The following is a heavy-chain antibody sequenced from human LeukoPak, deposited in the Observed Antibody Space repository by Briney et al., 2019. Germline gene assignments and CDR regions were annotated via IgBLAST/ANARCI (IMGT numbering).Heavy chain of an antibody. Sequence: GGSLRLSCAASGFTFSSYGMHWVRQAPGQGLEWVAVISFDGRTHIYADSVKGRFTVSRDNSKSTLYLEMNSLRAEDTAVYYCAKGAKRWLQSGDAFDIWGKGTMVTVSS. CDR2: ISFDGRTH. J-gene: IGHJ3*02. V-gene: IGHV3-30*18. CDR1: GFTFSSYG. D-gene: IGHD5-24*01. CDR3: AKGAKRWLQSGDAFDI.